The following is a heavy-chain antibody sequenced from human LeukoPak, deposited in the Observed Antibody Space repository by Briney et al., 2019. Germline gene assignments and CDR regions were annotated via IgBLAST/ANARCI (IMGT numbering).Heavy chain of an antibody. V-gene: IGHV4-61*01. Sequence: SETLSLTCTVSGGSISSSSYYWSWIRQPPGKGLEWIGYIYYSGSTNYNPSLKSRVTISVDTSKNQFSLKLSSVTAADTAVYYCARDGEYDAFDIWGQGTMVTVSS. D-gene: IGHD3-10*01. J-gene: IGHJ3*02. CDR2: IYYSGST. CDR3: ARDGEYDAFDI. CDR1: GGSISSSSYY.